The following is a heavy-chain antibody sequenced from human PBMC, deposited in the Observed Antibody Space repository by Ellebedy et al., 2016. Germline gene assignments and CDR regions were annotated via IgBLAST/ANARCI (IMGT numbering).Heavy chain of an antibody. CDR2: VSGSGSST. Sequence: GESLKISXAASGFTFSSYAMSWVRQAPGKGLEWVSGVSGSGSSTYYADAVKGRFTVSRDNSKNTLYLQMNSLRVEDTAVYYCARSPGSYGRNFDYWGQGTLVTVSS. CDR1: GFTFSSYA. J-gene: IGHJ4*02. D-gene: IGHD1-14*01. CDR3: ARSPGSYGRNFDY. V-gene: IGHV3-23*01.